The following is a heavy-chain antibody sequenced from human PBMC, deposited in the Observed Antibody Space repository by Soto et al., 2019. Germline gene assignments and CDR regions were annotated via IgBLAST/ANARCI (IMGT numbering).Heavy chain of an antibody. D-gene: IGHD5-18*01. V-gene: IGHV4-4*07. Sequence: NPSETLSLTCTVSGGSISSYYWSWIRQPAGKGLEWIGRIYTSGSTNYNPSLKSRVTMSVDTSKNQFSLKLSSVTAADTAVYYCARGEYSYGINYYYYGMDVWGQGTTVTVSS. CDR3: ARGEYSYGINYYYYGMDV. CDR2: IYTSGST. J-gene: IGHJ6*02. CDR1: GGSISSYY.